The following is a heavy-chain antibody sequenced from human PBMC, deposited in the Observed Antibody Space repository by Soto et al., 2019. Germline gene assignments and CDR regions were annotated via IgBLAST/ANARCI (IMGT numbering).Heavy chain of an antibody. CDR2: INNDGSNT. V-gene: IGHV3-74*01. D-gene: IGHD2-8*01. Sequence: GETLTLSCSASGVTFSSYWRQWVREAPGKGLVWVSRINNDGSNTNYADSVRGRFTISRDTAKNTLYLQMNSLRAEDTAVYYCARGRGYCTNAVCRNHYFDYWGQGTPVTVSS. J-gene: IGHJ4*02. CDR1: GVTFSSYW. CDR3: ARGRGYCTNAVCRNHYFDY.